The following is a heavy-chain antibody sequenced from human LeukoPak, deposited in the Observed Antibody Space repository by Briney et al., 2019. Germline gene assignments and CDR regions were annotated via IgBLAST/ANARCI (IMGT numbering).Heavy chain of an antibody. CDR2: IRNDGSIR. J-gene: IGHJ4*02. Sequence: GGSLRLSCAASGFTFSSYSMNWVRQAPGKGLEWVAFIRNDGSIRYYADSLKGRFTISRDNSKNTLYLQMSSLRVDDTAVYYCAKGRAGMVRGVCDYWGQGTLVTVSS. D-gene: IGHD3-10*01. CDR3: AKGRAGMVRGVCDY. CDR1: GFTFSSYS. V-gene: IGHV3-30*02.